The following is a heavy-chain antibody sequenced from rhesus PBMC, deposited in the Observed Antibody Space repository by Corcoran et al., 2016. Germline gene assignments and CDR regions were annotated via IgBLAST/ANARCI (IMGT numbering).Heavy chain of an antibody. CDR2: IYGSSGSN. V-gene: IGHV4S9*01. J-gene: IGHJ4*01. CDR1: GGSISDNYY. CDR3: AREGTVSYFDH. D-gene: IGHD5-24*01. Sequence: QVQLQESGPGLVKPSETLSLTCAVSGGSISDNYYWNWIRQPPGKGLEWIGNIYGSSGSNYYNPSLKRRVTISKDTAKNQFSLKLSSVTAADTAVYFCAREGTVSYFDHWGQGVLVTVSS.